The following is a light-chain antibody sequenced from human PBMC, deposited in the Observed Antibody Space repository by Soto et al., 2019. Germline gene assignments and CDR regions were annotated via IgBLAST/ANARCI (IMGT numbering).Light chain of an antibody. Sequence: EIVLTQSPGILSLSPGERATLSCRASQSVRSTYLAWYQQKPGQAPRLLIHGASSRATGIPYRFCGSGSGTDFTLTISRLEPEDFAVYYCQYYSSSLSITFGQGTRLEIK. CDR2: GAS. CDR3: QYYSSSLSIT. V-gene: IGKV3-20*01. CDR1: QSVRSTY. J-gene: IGKJ5*01.